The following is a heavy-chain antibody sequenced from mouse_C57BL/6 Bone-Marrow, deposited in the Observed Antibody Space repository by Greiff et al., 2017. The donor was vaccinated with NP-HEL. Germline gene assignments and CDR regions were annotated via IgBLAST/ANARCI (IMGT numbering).Heavy chain of an antibody. Sequence: EVQLQQSGTVLARPGASVKMSCKTSGYTFTSYWMHWVNQRPGQGLEWIGAIYTGNSDTSYNQKFKGKGKLPAVTSASTAYMELSSLTNEDSAVYYCTREESPITTVVAHDLDYWGQGTTLTVSS. J-gene: IGHJ2*01. CDR3: TREESPITTVVAHDLDY. CDR1: GYTFTSYW. CDR2: IYTGNSDT. D-gene: IGHD1-1*01. V-gene: IGHV1-5*01.